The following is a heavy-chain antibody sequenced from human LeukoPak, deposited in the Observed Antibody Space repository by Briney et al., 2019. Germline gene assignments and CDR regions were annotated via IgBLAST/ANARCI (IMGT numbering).Heavy chain of an antibody. V-gene: IGHV1-69*01. CDR3: ARDVGSSSRMDV. CDR1: GGTFSSYA. CDR2: IIPIFGTA. J-gene: IGHJ6*02. Sequence: SVKVSCKASGGTFSSYAISWVRQAPGQGLEWMGGIIPIFGTANYAQKFQGRVTITADESTSTAYMELSSLRSEDTAVYYCARDVGSSSRMDVWGQGTTVTVSS. D-gene: IGHD6-6*01.